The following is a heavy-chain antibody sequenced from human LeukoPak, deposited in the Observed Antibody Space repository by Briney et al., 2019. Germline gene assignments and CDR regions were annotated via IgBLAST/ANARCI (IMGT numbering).Heavy chain of an antibody. CDR1: GGTFSSYA. D-gene: IGHD2-21*02. CDR2: IIPIFGTA. V-gene: IGHV1-69*01. Sequence: SVKVSCKASGGTFSSYAISWVRQAPGQGLEWMGGIIPIFGTANYAQKFQGRVTITADESTSTAYMGLSSLRSEDTAVYYCVTHMAYCGGDCYLEGNYFDYWGQGTLVTVSS. CDR3: VTHMAYCGGDCYLEGNYFDY. J-gene: IGHJ4*02.